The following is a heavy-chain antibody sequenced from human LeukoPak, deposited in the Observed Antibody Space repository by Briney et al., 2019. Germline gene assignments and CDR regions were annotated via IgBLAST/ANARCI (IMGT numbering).Heavy chain of an antibody. CDR1: GGSFSDYY. J-gene: IGHJ4*02. CDR3: ARDLGGVDDY. V-gene: IGHV4-34*01. Sequence: SETLSLTCAVYGGSFSDYYWSWIRQPPGKGLEWIGEIYHSGSTNYNPSLKSRVTISVDKSKNQFSLKLSSVTAADTAVYYCARDLGGVDDYWGQGTLVTVSS. D-gene: IGHD2-15*01. CDR2: IYHSGST.